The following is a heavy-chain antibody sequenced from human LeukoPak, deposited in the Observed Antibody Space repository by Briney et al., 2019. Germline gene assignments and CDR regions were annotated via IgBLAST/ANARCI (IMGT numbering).Heavy chain of an antibody. Sequence: SETLSLTCTVSGGSISGYYWSCIRQPPGKGMEWIGYIHYGGTTPYNTSLSSRATLSVATSKTQSSLKLNSVTAADTAAYYCARHDPVASFQRGMDVWGQGTTVTVSS. V-gene: IGHV4-59*08. J-gene: IGHJ6*02. CDR3: ARHDPVASFQRGMDV. D-gene: IGHD3-16*02. CDR1: GGSISGYY. CDR2: IHYGGTT.